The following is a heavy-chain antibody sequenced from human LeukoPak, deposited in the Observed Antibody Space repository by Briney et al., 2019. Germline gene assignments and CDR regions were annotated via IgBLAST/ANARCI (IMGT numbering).Heavy chain of an antibody. CDR3: AKGGITGTHFYYFYYMDV. J-gene: IGHJ6*03. V-gene: IGHV3-23*01. Sequence: PGGSLRLSCAASGVTFSSYGMSWVRQAPGKGLEWVSAISGSGSSTYYADSVKGRFTISRDNSKGTLYLQMNSLRAEDTAVYYCAKGGITGTHFYYFYYMDVWGKGTTVTISS. CDR2: ISGSGSST. D-gene: IGHD1-20*01. CDR1: GVTFSSYG.